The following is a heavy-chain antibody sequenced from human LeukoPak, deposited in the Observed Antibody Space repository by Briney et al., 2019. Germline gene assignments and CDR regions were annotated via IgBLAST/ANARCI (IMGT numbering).Heavy chain of an antibody. CDR2: ISSSGSTI. CDR1: GFTFNNYA. Sequence: GGSLRLSCAGSGFTFNNYAMSWVRQAPGKGLEWVSYISSSGSTIYYADSVKGRFTISRDNAKNSLYLQMNSLRAEDTAVYYCARAGGYRGATRYFDYWGQGTLVTVSS. D-gene: IGHD1-26*01. V-gene: IGHV3-11*01. J-gene: IGHJ4*02. CDR3: ARAGGYRGATRYFDY.